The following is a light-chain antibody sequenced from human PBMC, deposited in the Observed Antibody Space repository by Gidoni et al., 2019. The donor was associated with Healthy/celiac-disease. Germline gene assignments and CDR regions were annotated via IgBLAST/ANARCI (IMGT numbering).Light chain of an antibody. J-gene: IGKJ5*01. CDR1: QSVSSN. CDR3: QQYNSWPIT. V-gene: IGKV3-15*01. Sequence: EIVMTQSPAILSVSPGERATLSCRASQSVSSNLAWYQQKPGQAPRLLIYGASTRATGIPARFSGSGSGTEFTLTISSLQSEDFAVYYCQQYNSWPITFGQGTRLEIK. CDR2: GAS.